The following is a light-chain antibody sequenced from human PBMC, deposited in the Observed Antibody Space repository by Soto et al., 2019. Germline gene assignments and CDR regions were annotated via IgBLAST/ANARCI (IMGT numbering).Light chain of an antibody. CDR1: QSVSNY. V-gene: IGKV3-11*01. J-gene: IGKJ4*01. Sequence: EIVMTQSPATLSLSPGERATLSCRASQSVSNYLAWYQQKPGQPPRLLIYDASNRATGIPARFSGSGSGTDFTLTISSLEPEDFAVYYCQQRSIWVTFGGGTKVEMK. CDR3: QQRSIWVT. CDR2: DAS.